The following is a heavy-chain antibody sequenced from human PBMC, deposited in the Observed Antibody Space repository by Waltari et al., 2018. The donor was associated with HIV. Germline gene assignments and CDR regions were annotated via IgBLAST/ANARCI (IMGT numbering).Heavy chain of an antibody. CDR1: GFTFSSYS. Sequence: EVQLVESGGGLVKPGGSLRLSCAASGFTFSSYSMTWVRQAPGKGLEWVSSISNSSSYIYYADSVKGRFTISRDNAKNSLYLQMNSLRAEDTAVYYCAREGVRGMDNWFDPWGQGTLVTVSS. J-gene: IGHJ5*02. D-gene: IGHD3-10*01. V-gene: IGHV3-21*01. CDR3: AREGVRGMDNWFDP. CDR2: ISNSSSYI.